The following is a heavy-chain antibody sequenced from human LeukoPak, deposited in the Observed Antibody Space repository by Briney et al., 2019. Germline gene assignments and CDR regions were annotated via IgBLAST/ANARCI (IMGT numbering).Heavy chain of an antibody. V-gene: IGHV3-9*01. CDR3: AKDGGPKTPGHCSTTTCYYYFGMDV. D-gene: IGHD2-2*01. Sequence: PGRSLRLSCAASGFTFDDYAMHWVRQAPGKGLEWVSTISWHSGNIVYADSVKGRFTISRDSAKSSLYPQMNSLRAEDTALYYCAKDGGPKTPGHCSTTTCYYYFGMDVWGQGTTVTVSS. CDR1: GFTFDDYA. CDR2: ISWHSGNI. J-gene: IGHJ6*02.